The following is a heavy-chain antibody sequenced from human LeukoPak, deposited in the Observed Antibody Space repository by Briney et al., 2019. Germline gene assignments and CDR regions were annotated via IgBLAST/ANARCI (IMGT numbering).Heavy chain of an antibody. Sequence: ASVKVSCKASGGTFSSYAISWVRQAPGQGLEWMGRIIPIFGTANYAQKFQGRATITTDESTGTAYMELSSLRSEDTAVYYCAETPWFGELSENWFDPWGQGTLVTVSS. CDR3: AETPWFGELSENWFDP. J-gene: IGHJ5*02. V-gene: IGHV1-69*05. CDR2: IIPIFGTA. D-gene: IGHD3-10*01. CDR1: GGTFSSYA.